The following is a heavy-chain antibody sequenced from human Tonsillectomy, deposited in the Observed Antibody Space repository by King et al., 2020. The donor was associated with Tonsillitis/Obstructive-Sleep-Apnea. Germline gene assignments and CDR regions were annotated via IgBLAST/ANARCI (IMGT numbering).Heavy chain of an antibody. CDR2: IRRRDYGGAI. CDR3: TLYYDYIWGSPKYYSDS. D-gene: IGHD3-16*01. CDR1: RFAIGDYA. V-gene: IGHV3-49*05. Sequence: VQLVESGGGLVKPGRSLRLSCTASRFAIGDYAMSWFRQAPGKGLEWIGFIRRRDYGGAIEYAASVKGRFTMSRDDSKSITYLQMNSLKTEDTAVYYCTLYYDYIWGSPKYYSDSWGQGTLVTVSS. J-gene: IGHJ4*02.